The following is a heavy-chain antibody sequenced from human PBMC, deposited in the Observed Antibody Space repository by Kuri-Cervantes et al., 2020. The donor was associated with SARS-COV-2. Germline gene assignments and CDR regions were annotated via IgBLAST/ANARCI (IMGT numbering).Heavy chain of an antibody. D-gene: IGHD3-10*01. CDR3: ARGEGSRGLMVVLGWRGAGRLDF. J-gene: IGHJ4*02. V-gene: IGHV1-2*04. CDR2: INPNSGGT. Sequence: ALVKVSCKASGYTFTGYYIHWVRQAPGQGLEWVGWINPNSGGTNYAQKFQGWVTMNRDTSISTAYMELSRLRSDDTAVYYCARGEGSRGLMVVLGWRGAGRLDFWGQGTLVTVSS. CDR1: GYTFTGYY.